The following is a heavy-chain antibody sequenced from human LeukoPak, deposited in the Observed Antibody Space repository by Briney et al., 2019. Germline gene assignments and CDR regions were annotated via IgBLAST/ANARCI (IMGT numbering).Heavy chain of an antibody. Sequence: SETLSLTCAVYGGSFNNYYWSWIRQPPGRGLEWIGYIYSSGNTYYNPSLKSRVTISLDTSKNQFSLRLSSVTAADTAVYYCARRPSGTYRFDYWGQGTLVTVSS. CDR2: IYSSGNT. CDR1: GGSFNNYY. J-gene: IGHJ4*02. V-gene: IGHV4-30-4*01. D-gene: IGHD1-26*01. CDR3: ARRPSGTYRFDY.